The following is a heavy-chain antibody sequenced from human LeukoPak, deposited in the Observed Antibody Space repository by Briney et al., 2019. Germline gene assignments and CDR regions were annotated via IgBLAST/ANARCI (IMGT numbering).Heavy chain of an antibody. CDR1: GFTFSNYA. Sequence: GGSLRLSCSASGFTFSNYAMQWVRQAPGKGLEYVSTISSGGSTYYADSVKGRFTISRDNSKNTLYLQMSSLRAEDTAVYYCVKGALSSSWGSGDYWGQGTLVTVSS. V-gene: IGHV3-64D*06. CDR3: VKGALSSSWGSGDY. J-gene: IGHJ4*02. D-gene: IGHD6-13*01. CDR2: ISSGGST.